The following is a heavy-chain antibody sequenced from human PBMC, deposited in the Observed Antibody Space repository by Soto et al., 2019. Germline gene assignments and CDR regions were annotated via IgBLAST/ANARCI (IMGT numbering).Heavy chain of an antibody. CDR2: IWYDGSNK. CDR1: GFTFSSYG. J-gene: IGHJ6*02. Sequence: GGSLRLSCAASGFTFSSYGMHWVRQAPGKGLEWVAVIWYDGSNKYYADSVKGRFTISRDNSKNTLYLQMNSLRAEDKAVYYCARDRYHFWSGYSLNYDCCYREVWDQGTTVTVSS. D-gene: IGHD3-3*01. V-gene: IGHV3-33*01. CDR3: ARDRYHFWSGYSLNYDCCYREV.